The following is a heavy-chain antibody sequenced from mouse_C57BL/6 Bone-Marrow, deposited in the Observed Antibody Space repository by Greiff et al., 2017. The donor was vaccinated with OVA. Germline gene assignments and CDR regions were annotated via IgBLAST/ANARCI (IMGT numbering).Heavy chain of an antibody. J-gene: IGHJ3*01. V-gene: IGHV5-4*01. Sequence: EVTLVESGGGLVKPGGSLQLSCAASGFTFSSYAMSWVRQTPEKRLEWVAPISDGGSYTYYPDNVTGRCPISRDNAKNNLYLQMSHLKSEDTAMYYCARDEGPFAYWGQGTLVTVSA. CDR2: ISDGGSYT. CDR3: ARDEGPFAY. CDR1: GFTFSSYA.